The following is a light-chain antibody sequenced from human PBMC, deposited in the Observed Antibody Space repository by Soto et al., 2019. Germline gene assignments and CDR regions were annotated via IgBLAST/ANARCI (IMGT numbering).Light chain of an antibody. J-gene: IGKJ2*01. CDR1: QSVSSTY. CDR3: QQYGSSSYT. CDR2: GAS. Sequence: EIVLTQSPGTLSLSPGERATLSCRASQSVSSTYLAWYQHKPGQPPRLLIYGASSRATGIPDRFSGSGSGKDFTLTISRLEPEDFAIYYCQQYGSSSYTFGQGTKLEIK. V-gene: IGKV3-20*01.